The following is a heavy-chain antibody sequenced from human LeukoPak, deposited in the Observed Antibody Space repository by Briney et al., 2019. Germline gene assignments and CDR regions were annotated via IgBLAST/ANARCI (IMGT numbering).Heavy chain of an antibody. CDR1: GGSISSYY. CDR3: ARGFLVGHSPEVYYFDY. CDR2: IYISGST. V-gene: IGHV4-4*07. Sequence: SETLSLTCTVSGGSISSYYWSWIRQPAGKGLEWIGRIYISGSTNYSPSLKSRVTISVDTSKNQFSLRLSSVTAADTAVYYCARGFLVGHSPEVYYFDYWGQGTLVTVSS. J-gene: IGHJ4*02. D-gene: IGHD1-26*01.